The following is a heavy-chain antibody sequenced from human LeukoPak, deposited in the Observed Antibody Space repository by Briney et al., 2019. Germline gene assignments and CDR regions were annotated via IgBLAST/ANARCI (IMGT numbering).Heavy chain of an antibody. CDR1: SGSFSDYY. CDR2: ISNSGSTI. CDR3: ARRKHSSGWSPNEYYFDY. Sequence: LSLTCAVYSGSFSDYYMSWIRQAPGKGLEWVSYISNSGSTIYYAHSGKGRFTISRDNAKNSLYLQMNSLRAEDTAVYYCARRKHSSGWSPNEYYFDYWGQGTLVTVSS. J-gene: IGHJ4*02. V-gene: IGHV3-11*01. D-gene: IGHD6-13*01.